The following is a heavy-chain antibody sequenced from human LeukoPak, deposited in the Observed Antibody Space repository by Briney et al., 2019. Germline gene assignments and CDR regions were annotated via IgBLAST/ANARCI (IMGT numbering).Heavy chain of an antibody. CDR1: GFTVSSNY. D-gene: IGHD3-22*01. V-gene: IGHV3-15*01. Sequence: PGGSLRLSCAASGFTVSSNYMSWVRQAPGKGLEWVGRIKSKTDGGTTDYAAPVKGRFTISRDDSKNTLYLQMNSLKTEDTAVYYCTTFYYYDSSGYYSPSGYWGQGTLVTVSS. J-gene: IGHJ4*02. CDR2: IKSKTDGGTT. CDR3: TTFYYYDSSGYYSPSGY.